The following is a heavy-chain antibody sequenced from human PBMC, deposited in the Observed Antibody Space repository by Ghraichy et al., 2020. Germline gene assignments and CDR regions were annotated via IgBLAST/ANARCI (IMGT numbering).Heavy chain of an antibody. J-gene: IGHJ6*02. Sequence: ASVKVSCKASGYTFTSYDINWVRQATGQGLEWMGWMNPNSGNTGYAQKFQGRVTMTRNTSISTAYMELSSLRSEDTAVYYCARGESIAARLLYYYYGMDVWGQGTTVTVSS. CDR3: ARGESIAARLLYYYYGMDV. D-gene: IGHD6-6*01. CDR1: GYTFTSYD. V-gene: IGHV1-8*01. CDR2: MNPNSGNT.